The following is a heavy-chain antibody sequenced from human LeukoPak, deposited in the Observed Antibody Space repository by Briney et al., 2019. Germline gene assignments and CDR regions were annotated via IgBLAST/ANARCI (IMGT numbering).Heavy chain of an antibody. CDR2: IYHSGST. J-gene: IGHJ6*03. Sequence: SETLSLTCTVSGYSISSGYYWGWIRQPPGKGLEWIGSIYHSGSTYYNPSLKSRVTISVDTSKNQFSLKLSSVTAADTAVYYCARGRVVRGVRYYYMDVWGKGTTVTVSS. CDR3: ARGRVVRGVRYYYMDV. CDR1: GYSISSGYY. D-gene: IGHD3-10*01. V-gene: IGHV4-38-2*02.